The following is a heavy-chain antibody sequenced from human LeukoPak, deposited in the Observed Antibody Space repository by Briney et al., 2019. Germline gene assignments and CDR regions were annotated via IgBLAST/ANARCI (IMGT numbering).Heavy chain of an antibody. J-gene: IGHJ3*02. V-gene: IGHV3-49*04. D-gene: IGHD2-2*01. CDR3: TRAKAPYCSSTSCYQGGAFDI. Sequence: GGSLRLSCAASGFTFSSYAMSWVRQAPGKGLEWVGFIRSKACGGTTEYAASVKGRFTISRDDSKSIAYLQMNSLKTEDTAVYYCTRAKAPYCSSTSCYQGGAFDIWGQGTMVTVSS. CDR2: IRSKACGGTT. CDR1: GFTFSSYA.